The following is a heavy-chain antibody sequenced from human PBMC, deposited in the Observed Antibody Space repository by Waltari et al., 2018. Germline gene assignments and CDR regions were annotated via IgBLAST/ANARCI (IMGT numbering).Heavy chain of an antibody. CDR1: VGTFSSDT. Sequence: QVQMVQSGAEVKKPGSSVKVSCKASVGTFSSDTIRGVRQARGQGIEWMGRSIPIPGISNDAQKFQSRVTITADKSTSTAYMELSSVRSEDTAVYYCASPSGPTLAFDYWGQGTLVTVSS. J-gene: IGHJ4*02. CDR3: ASPSGPTLAFDY. D-gene: IGHD2-15*01. CDR2: SIPIPGIS. V-gene: IGHV1-69*02.